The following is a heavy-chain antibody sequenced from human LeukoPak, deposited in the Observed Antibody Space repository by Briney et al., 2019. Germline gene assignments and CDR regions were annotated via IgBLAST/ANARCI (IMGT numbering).Heavy chain of an antibody. V-gene: IGHV3-23*01. J-gene: IGHJ3*02. CDR1: GFMFNNFA. CDR3: AKDVGWFGEAALDI. CDR2: ISGTGGNT. D-gene: IGHD3-10*01. Sequence: GGSLRLSCAASGFMFNNFAMSWVRQAPGKGLDWVSAISGTGGNTYYRDSVKGRFTISRDNSRNTVDLQMNSLRNEDTAVYYCAKDVGWFGEAALDIWGPGTMVSVSS.